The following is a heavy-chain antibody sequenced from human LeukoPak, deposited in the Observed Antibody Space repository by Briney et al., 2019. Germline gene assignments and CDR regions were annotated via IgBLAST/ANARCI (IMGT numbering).Heavy chain of an antibody. CDR3: ALPYCSSTSCYKYYYYYGMDV. D-gene: IGHD2-2*02. V-gene: IGHV1-2*02. J-gene: IGHJ6*02. CDR1: GYTFTGYY. CDR2: INPNSGGT. Sequence: ASVKVSCKASGYTFTGYYMRWVRQAPGQGLEWMGWINPNSGGTNYAQKFQGRVTMTRDTSISTAYMELSRLRSDDTAVYYCALPYCSSTSCYKYYYYYGMDVWGQGTTVTVSS.